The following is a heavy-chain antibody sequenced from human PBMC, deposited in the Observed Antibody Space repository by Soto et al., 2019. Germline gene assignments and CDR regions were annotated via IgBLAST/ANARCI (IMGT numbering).Heavy chain of an antibody. CDR2: IIPIFGTA. CDR1: GGTFSSYA. J-gene: IGHJ4*02. V-gene: IGHV1-69*01. CDR3: ARGAAAAVIYYFDY. D-gene: IGHD6-13*01. Sequence: QVQLVQSRAEVKKPGSSVKVSCKASGGTFSSYAISWVRQAPGQGLEWMGGIIPIFGTANYAQKFQGRVTITADESTSTAYMELSSLRSEDTAVYYCARGAAAAVIYYFDYWGQGTLVTVSS.